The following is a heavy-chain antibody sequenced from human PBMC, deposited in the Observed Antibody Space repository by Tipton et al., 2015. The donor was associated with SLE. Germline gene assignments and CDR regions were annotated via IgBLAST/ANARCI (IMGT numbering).Heavy chain of an antibody. Sequence: SLRLSCAASGFTFSSYEMNWVRQAPGKGLEWVSYISSSGSTIYYADSVKGRFTISRDNAKNSLYLQMNSLRAEDTAVYYCARSGEFWSGYYTTWWFDPWGQGTLVTVSS. V-gene: IGHV3-48*03. CDR1: GFTFSSYE. J-gene: IGHJ5*02. CDR3: ARSGEFWSGYYTTWWFDP. CDR2: ISSSGSTI. D-gene: IGHD3-3*01.